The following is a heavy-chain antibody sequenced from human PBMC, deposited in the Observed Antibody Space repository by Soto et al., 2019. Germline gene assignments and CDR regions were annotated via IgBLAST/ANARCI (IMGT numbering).Heavy chain of an antibody. J-gene: IGHJ6*02. V-gene: IGHV3-53*01. CDR3: ATDRETYGEYDWYSSPMDV. Sequence: PGGSLRLSCAASGFTVSSTYMSWVRQAPGKGLEWVSVIYSGGSTYYADSVKGRFTISRDNPRNTVFLQMNSLTVEDTAVYFCATDRETYGEYDWYSSPMDVWGQGTTVTVSS. CDR1: GFTVSSTY. D-gene: IGHD4-17*01. CDR2: IYSGGST.